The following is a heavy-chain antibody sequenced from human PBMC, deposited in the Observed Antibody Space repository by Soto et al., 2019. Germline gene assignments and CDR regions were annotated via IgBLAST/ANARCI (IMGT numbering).Heavy chain of an antibody. J-gene: IGHJ4*02. CDR2: FDPEDGET. CDR1: GYTLTELS. D-gene: IGHD3-22*01. CDR3: ATDPWPSDTMIVDY. Sequence: ASVRVSCKVSGYTLTELSMHWVRQAPGKGLEWMGGFDPEDGETIYAQKFQGRVTMTEDTSTDTAYMELSSLRSEDTAVYYCATDPWPSDTMIVDYWGQGTLVTVSS. V-gene: IGHV1-24*01.